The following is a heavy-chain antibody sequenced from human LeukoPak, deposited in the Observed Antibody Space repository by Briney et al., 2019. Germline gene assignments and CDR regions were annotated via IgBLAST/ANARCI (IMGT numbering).Heavy chain of an antibody. Sequence: GGSLRLSCAASGFTITTNYMNWVRQAPGKGLEWVSVIYGDDETNYADSVKGRFTISRDNSKNTLYLQMNSLRAEDTAVYYCAKAATGTRNAFDIWGQGTMVTVSS. CDR1: GFTITTNY. CDR3: AKAATGTRNAFDI. V-gene: IGHV3-53*01. J-gene: IGHJ3*02. CDR2: IYGDDET. D-gene: IGHD6-13*01.